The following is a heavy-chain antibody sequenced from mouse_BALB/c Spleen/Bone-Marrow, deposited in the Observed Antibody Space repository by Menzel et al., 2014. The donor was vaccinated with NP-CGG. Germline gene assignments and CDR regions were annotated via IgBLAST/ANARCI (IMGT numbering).Heavy chain of an antibody. CDR2: ISTYYGNA. J-gene: IGHJ3*01. Sequence: QVQLQQSGPELVRPGVSVKISCKGSSYTFTDYAMHWVKQSHAKSLEWIGVISTYYGNANYNQKFKGKATMTVDKTSSPAYMDLARLTSEDSAVFYCTRGGGYDEVAYGGQGTLVTVSA. V-gene: IGHV1-67*01. CDR3: TRGGGYDEVAY. D-gene: IGHD2-14*01. CDR1: SYTFTDYA.